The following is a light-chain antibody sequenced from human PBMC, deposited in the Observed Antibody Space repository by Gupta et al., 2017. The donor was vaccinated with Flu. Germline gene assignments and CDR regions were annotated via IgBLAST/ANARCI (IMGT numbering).Light chain of an antibody. CDR1: SSNVGAYHS. CDR2: GVT. J-gene: IGLJ2*01. CDR3: CSITSATTLI. V-gene: IGLV2-14*01. Sequence: QSALTQPASVSGAPGQPTTISCPGTSSNVGAYHSVSWYQHHPGKPPKVIIFGVTNRSSGVSNRFSGSKSGNTASITISGHQDQDEAHYYCCSITSATTLIFGGGTKVTVL.